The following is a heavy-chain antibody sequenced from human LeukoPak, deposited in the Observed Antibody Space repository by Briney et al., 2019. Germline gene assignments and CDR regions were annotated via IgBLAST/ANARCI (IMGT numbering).Heavy chain of an antibody. D-gene: IGHD5-24*01. V-gene: IGHV3-43D*03. CDR1: GFTFDDYA. Sequence: PGGSLRLSCAASGFTFDDYAMHWVRHAPGKGLEWVSLISWDGGSTYYADSVKGRFTISRDNSKNSLYLQMYSLRAEDTALYYCAPLGMATTDGAFDIWGQGTMVTVSS. CDR2: ISWDGGST. CDR3: APLGMATTDGAFDI. J-gene: IGHJ3*02.